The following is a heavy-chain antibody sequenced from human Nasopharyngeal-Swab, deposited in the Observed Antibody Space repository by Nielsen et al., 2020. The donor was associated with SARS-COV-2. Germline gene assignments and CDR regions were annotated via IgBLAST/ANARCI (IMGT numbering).Heavy chain of an antibody. CDR2: ISHNSGT. CDR3: AKEGATGWFDP. J-gene: IGHJ5*02. Sequence: SETLSLTCTVSGVSITSQYWSWIQQPPGKGLEWIGYISHNSGTSYNPSLKSRVTMFMDTSKNQFSLRLRSVTAADTAVYYCAKEGATGWFDPCGQGTLVTVSS. CDR1: GVSITSQY. V-gene: IGHV4-59*11.